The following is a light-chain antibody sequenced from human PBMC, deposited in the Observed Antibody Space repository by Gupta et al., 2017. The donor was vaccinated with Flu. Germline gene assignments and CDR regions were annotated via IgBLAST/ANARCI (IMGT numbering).Light chain of an antibody. Sequence: QSVLTQPPSVSGAPGPRVTISCTGSSSNIGAGYDVHWYQQLPGAAPKLLIYDNTNRPSGVPDRFSGSKSGTSASLAITGLQAEDEADYYCQSYDSSLSAFYVFGTGTKVTVL. V-gene: IGLV1-40*01. J-gene: IGLJ1*01. CDR2: DNT. CDR1: SSNIGAGYD. CDR3: QSYDSSLSAFYV.